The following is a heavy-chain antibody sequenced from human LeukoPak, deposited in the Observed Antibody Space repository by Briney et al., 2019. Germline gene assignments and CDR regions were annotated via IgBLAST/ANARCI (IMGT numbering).Heavy chain of an antibody. CDR2: IWYDGSNK. J-gene: IGHJ4*02. CDR1: GFTFSSNG. CDR3: ARDRGDGSGTYCDY. Sequence: PGRSLRLSCAASGFTFSSNGMHWVRQAPGKGLEWVAVIWYDGSNKYYADSVKGRSTISRDNSKNTLYLQMNSLRDEDTAVYYCARDRGDGSGTYCDYWGRGTLVTVS. V-gene: IGHV3-33*01. D-gene: IGHD3-10*01.